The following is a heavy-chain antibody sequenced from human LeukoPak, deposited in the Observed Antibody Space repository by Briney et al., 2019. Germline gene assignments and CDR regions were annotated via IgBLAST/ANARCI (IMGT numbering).Heavy chain of an antibody. Sequence: SETLSLTCAVYGGSFSGYYWSWIRQPPGKGLEWIGEINHSGSTNYNPSLKSRVTISVDTSKNQFSLKLSSVTAADTALYFCARQLYVSGSYYAPMDVWGKGTTVTISS. CDR1: GGSFSGYY. J-gene: IGHJ6*03. CDR2: INHSGST. V-gene: IGHV4-34*01. D-gene: IGHD3-10*01. CDR3: ARQLYVSGSYYAPMDV.